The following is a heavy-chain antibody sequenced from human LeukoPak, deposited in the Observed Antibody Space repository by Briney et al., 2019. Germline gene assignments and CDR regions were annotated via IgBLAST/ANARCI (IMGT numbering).Heavy chain of an antibody. Sequence: PSETLSLTCTVSGGSLSSYNWSWIRQPPGEGLEWIGYIYYSGSTNYNPSLKSRGTISVDTSKNQFSLKLSSVTAADTAVYHCARHISPPMSYYYDSSGYYDRWGQGTLVTVSS. CDR2: IYYSGST. J-gene: IGHJ5*02. CDR3: ARHISPPMSYYYDSSGYYDR. D-gene: IGHD3-22*01. V-gene: IGHV4-59*08. CDR1: GGSLSSYN.